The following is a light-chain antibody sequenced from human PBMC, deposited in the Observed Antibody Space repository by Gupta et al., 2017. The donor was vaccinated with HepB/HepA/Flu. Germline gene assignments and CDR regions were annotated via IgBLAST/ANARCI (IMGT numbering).Light chain of an antibody. CDR2: DAS. Sequence: EVVLTQSPATLSLSPGERATLSCRASQSVGSNLAWYQHKPGQAPRLLIYDASNRATGIPARFSGSGSGTDFTLTISSLEPEDFAVYYCQQRSNWPSAKFTFGPGTTVDVK. J-gene: IGKJ3*01. CDR3: QQRSNWPSAKFT. V-gene: IGKV3-11*01. CDR1: QSVGSN.